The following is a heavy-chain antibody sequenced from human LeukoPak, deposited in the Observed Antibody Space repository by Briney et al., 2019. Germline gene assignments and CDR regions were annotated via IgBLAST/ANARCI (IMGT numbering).Heavy chain of an antibody. CDR1: GFTFSNAW. Sequence: PGGSLRLSCAASGFTFSNAWMSWVRQAPGKGLEWVGRIKSKTDGGTTDYAAPVKGRFTISRDDSKNTLYLQMNSLKTEDTAVYYCTTDRSLYGSGSYYRPTFYYMDVWGKGTTVTISS. D-gene: IGHD3-10*01. CDR2: IKSKTDGGTT. CDR3: TTDRSLYGSGSYYRPTFYYMDV. V-gene: IGHV3-15*01. J-gene: IGHJ6*03.